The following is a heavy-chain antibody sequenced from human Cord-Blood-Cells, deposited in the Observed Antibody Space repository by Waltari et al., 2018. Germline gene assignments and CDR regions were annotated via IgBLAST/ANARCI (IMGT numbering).Heavy chain of an antibody. J-gene: IGHJ4*02. V-gene: IGHV3-30-3*01. D-gene: IGHD3-10*01. CDR3: ARIYWFREFDY. CDR1: GFTSSSYA. CDR2: ISDDGSNK. Sequence: QVQLVESGGGVVQPGRSLRLSCAASGFTSSSYAMHWVRQAPGKGLELVAVISDDGSNKYYADSVKGRFTISRDKSKNTLYLQMNSLRAEDTAVYYCARIYWFREFDYWGQGTLVTVSS.